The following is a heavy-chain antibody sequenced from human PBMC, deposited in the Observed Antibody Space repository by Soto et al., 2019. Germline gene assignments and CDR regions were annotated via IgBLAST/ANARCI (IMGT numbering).Heavy chain of an antibody. Sequence: ASVKASCKASGYTFTGYYMHWVRQAPGQGLEWMGWINPNSGGTNYAQKFQGWVTMTRDTSISTAYMELSRLRSDDTAVYYCARQSYSSSWYGRGVEAYYGMDVWGQVSTVTVSS. J-gene: IGHJ6*02. D-gene: IGHD6-13*01. V-gene: IGHV1-2*04. CDR1: GYTFTGYY. CDR3: ARQSYSSSWYGRGVEAYYGMDV. CDR2: INPNSGGT.